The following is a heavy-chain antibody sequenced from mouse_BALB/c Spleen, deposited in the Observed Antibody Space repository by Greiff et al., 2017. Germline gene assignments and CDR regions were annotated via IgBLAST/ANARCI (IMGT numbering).Heavy chain of an antibody. CDR3: ARSYYGSLYAMDY. Sequence: VQLVESGPGLVAPSQSLSITCTVSGFSLTSYGVHWVRQPPGKGLEWLGVIWAGGSTNYNSALMSRLSISKDNSKSQVFLKMNSLQTDDTAMYYCARSYYGSLYAMDYWGQGTSVTVSS. J-gene: IGHJ4*01. CDR1: GFSLTSYG. D-gene: IGHD2-10*01. CDR2: IWAGGST. V-gene: IGHV2-9*02.